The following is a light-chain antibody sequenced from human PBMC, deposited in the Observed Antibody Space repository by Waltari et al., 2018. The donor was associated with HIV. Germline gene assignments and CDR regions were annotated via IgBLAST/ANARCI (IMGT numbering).Light chain of an antibody. CDR1: SVSIDSNY. CDR2: HDD. V-gene: IGLV6-57*03. J-gene: IGLJ3*02. CDR3: QSFETGTQV. Sequence: KFMLTQPHSMSESPGKTVTISCTRTSVSIDSNYMPCFQPRPGSAPTTVIFHDDRRPSGVPARFSGSIDKSSNSASLTISGLRPEDEADYYCQSFETGTQVFGGGTKLTVL.